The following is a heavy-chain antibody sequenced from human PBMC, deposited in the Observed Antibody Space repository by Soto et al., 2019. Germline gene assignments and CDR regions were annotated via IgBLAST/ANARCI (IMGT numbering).Heavy chain of an antibody. V-gene: IGHV4-39*01. CDR2: IYYSRST. J-gene: IGHJ5*02. CDR1: GGSISSSSYY. CDR3: ATSNWFDP. Sequence: QLQLQESGPGLVKPSETLSLTCTVPGGSISSSSYYWGWIRQPPGKGLEWIGYIYYSRSTYYNPYHKGRVTISVDTSKNQFPLKLNSVTAADTAVYYCATSNWFDPWGQGTQVTVSS.